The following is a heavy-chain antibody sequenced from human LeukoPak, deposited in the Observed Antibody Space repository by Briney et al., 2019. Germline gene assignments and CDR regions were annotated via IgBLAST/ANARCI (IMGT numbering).Heavy chain of an antibody. V-gene: IGHV3-23*01. Sequence: GGSLRLSCAASGFTFSSYAMSWVRQAPGKGLGWVSVISGSGGSTFSADSVKGRFTISRDNSKNTLYLQMNSLRAEDTAVYYCAKASRDYGHYYYMDVWGKGTTVTVSS. J-gene: IGHJ6*03. D-gene: IGHD4-17*01. CDR1: GFTFSSYA. CDR2: ISGSGGST. CDR3: AKASRDYGHYYYMDV.